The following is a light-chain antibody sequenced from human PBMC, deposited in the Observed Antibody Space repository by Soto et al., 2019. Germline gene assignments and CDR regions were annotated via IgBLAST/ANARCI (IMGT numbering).Light chain of an antibody. CDR1: SSDVGGYNY. J-gene: IGLJ2*01. CDR3: SSYTSSSTGV. CDR2: DVS. Sequence: QSALTQPASVSGSPGQSITISCTGTSSDVGGYNYVSWYQQHPGKAPKLMIYDVSNRPSGVSKRFSGSKSGNTASLTISGLQAEDEADYYCSSYTSSSTGVFGGGTKVTVL. V-gene: IGLV2-14*01.